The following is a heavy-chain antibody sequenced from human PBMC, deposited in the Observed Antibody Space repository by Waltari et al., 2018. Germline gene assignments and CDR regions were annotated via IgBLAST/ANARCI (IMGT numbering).Heavy chain of an antibody. Sequence: QVQLVQSGAEVKKPGASVKVSCKASGYTFTGYYMHWVRQAPGQGLEWMGWISPNSGGTNYAQKFQGRVTMTRDTSISTAYMELSRLRSDDTAVYYCARDGSAGTTDRHCLLPWGQGTLVTVSS. D-gene: IGHD1-7*01. J-gene: IGHJ5*02. V-gene: IGHV1-2*02. CDR3: ARDGSAGTTDRHCLLP. CDR1: GYTFTGYY. CDR2: ISPNSGGT.